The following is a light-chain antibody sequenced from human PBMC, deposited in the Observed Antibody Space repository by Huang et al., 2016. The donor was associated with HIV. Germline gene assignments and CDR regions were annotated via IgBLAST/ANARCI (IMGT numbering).Light chain of an antibody. CDR2: GGS. CDR3: QQYGESPIT. V-gene: IGKV3-20*01. CDR1: QSLDSTY. Sequence: EIDLTQSPGTLSLSPGERATLSCRASQSLDSTYLAWYQPKPGQAPRLLMYGGSRRATGIPDRFSGSGSGTDFTLTISRLEAEDFAVYYCQQYGESPITFGQGTRLEIK. J-gene: IGKJ5*01.